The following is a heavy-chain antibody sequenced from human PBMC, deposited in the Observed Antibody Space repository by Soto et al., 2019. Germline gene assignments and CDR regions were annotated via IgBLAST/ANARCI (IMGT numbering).Heavy chain of an antibody. V-gene: IGHV3-7*01. J-gene: IGHJ4*02. D-gene: IGHD1-1*01. Sequence: EVHLEESGGGLVQPGGSLRLSCAASGFTFSSYWMNWVRQAPGKGLEWVANINQDGSDYNLVASVKGRFTISRDNAKNSLFLQMNALRVEDTAVYYCERTGDGHHDFFDYWGQGILVSVSS. CDR2: INQDGSDY. CDR3: ERTGDGHHDFFDY. CDR1: GFTFSSYW.